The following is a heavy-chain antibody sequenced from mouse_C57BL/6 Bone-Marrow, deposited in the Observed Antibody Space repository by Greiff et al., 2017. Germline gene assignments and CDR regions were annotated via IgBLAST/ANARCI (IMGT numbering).Heavy chain of an antibody. CDR2: IDPSDSET. CDR1: GYTFTSYW. CDR3: ARCFYFDY. J-gene: IGHJ2*01. Sequence: VQLQQPGAELVRPGSSVKLSCKASGYTFTSYWLHWVKQRPIQGLEWIGNIDPSDSETHYNQKFKDKATLTVDKSSSTAYMQLSSLTSEDSAVYYCARCFYFDYWGQGTTLTVSS. V-gene: IGHV1-52*01.